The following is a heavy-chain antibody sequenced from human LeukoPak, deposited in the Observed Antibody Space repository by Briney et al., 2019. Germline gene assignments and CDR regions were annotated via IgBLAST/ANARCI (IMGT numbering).Heavy chain of an antibody. V-gene: IGHV4-30-4*08. Sequence: SETLSLTCTVSGSSISRGDYYWSWIRQSPGKGLEWIGCIYYSGSTYYYNPSLKSRITISVDTSKNQFSLKLSSVTAADTAVYYCARRICSSTSCYTGQFDYWGQGTLVTVSS. CDR3: ARRICSSTSCYTGQFDY. J-gene: IGHJ4*02. D-gene: IGHD2-2*02. CDR1: GSSISRGDYY. CDR2: IYYSGSTY.